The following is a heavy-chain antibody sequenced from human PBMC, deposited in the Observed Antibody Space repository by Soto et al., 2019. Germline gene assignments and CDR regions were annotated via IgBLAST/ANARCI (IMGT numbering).Heavy chain of an antibody. J-gene: IGHJ4*02. D-gene: IGHD5-18*01. CDR1: GVTIISGGYS. Sequence: TLSLTCTVSGVTIISGGYSWSWIRQPPGKGLEWIGYIYHSGSTYYNPSLKSRVTISVDRSKNQFSLKLSSVTAADTAVYYCARGYGRNFDYWGQGTLVTVSS. CDR3: ARGYGRNFDY. V-gene: IGHV4-30-2*01. CDR2: IYHSGST.